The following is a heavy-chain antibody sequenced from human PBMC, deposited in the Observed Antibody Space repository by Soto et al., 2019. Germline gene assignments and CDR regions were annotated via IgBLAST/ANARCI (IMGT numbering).Heavy chain of an antibody. D-gene: IGHD1-26*01. J-gene: IGHJ1*01. CDR2: IKYDASEK. CDR3: ATAIGSYSLEFFQD. V-gene: IGHV3-7*01. CDR1: GFNFGSYW. Sequence: PGGSLRLSCAASGFNFGSYWMSWARQAPGKGLEWVATIKYDASEKKYVDSVKGRFTISRDNAKNSLSLQMHSVIPEDTAVYYCATAIGSYSLEFFQDWGQGTLVTVSS.